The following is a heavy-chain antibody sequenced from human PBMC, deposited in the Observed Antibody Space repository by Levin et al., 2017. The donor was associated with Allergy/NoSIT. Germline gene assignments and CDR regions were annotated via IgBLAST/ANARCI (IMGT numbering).Heavy chain of an antibody. CDR2: ISSSGSTI. CDR1: GFTFSSYE. Sequence: PGGSLRLSCAASGFTFSSYEMNWVRQAPGKGLEWVSYISSSGSTIYYADSVKGRFTISRDNAKNSLYLQMNSLRAEDTAVYYCAREGGYYDSSGYDAFDIWGQGTMVTVSS. D-gene: IGHD3-22*01. V-gene: IGHV3-48*03. CDR3: AREGGYYDSSGYDAFDI. J-gene: IGHJ3*02.